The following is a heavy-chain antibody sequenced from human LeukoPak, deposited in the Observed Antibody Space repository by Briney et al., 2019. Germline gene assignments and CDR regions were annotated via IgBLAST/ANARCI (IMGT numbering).Heavy chain of an antibody. CDR1: GFTFGDYG. D-gene: IGHD6-13*01. CDR3: ARERLDGSSSWVFDY. V-gene: IGHV3-20*04. Sequence: GGSLRLSCAASGFTFGDYGMSWVRQVPGKGLEGVSGINWNGGSTGYADSVKGRFTISRDNAKNSLYLQMNSLRAEDTALYYCARERLDGSSSWVFDYWGQGTLVTVSS. CDR2: INWNGGST. J-gene: IGHJ4*02.